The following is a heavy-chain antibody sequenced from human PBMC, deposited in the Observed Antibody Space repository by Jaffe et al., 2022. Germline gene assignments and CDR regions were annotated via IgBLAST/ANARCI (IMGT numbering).Heavy chain of an antibody. CDR2: ISGSGGST. CDR3: AKSSSHPITQFDY. V-gene: IGHV3-23*01. Sequence: EVQLLESGGGLVQPGGSLRLSCAASGFTFSSYAMSWVRQAPGKGLEWVSTISGSGGSTYYADSVKGRFTISRDNSKNTLYLQMNSLRAEDTAVYYCAKSSSHPITQFDYWGQGTLVTVSS. CDR1: GFTFSSYA. J-gene: IGHJ4*02.